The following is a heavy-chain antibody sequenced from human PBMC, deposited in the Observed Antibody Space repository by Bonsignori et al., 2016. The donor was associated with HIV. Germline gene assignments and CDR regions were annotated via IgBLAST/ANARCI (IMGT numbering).Heavy chain of an antibody. D-gene: IGHD2-15*01. V-gene: IGHV4-34*01. Sequence: RQAPGKGLEWIGEINHSGSTNYNPSLKSRVTISVDTSKNQFSLKLSSVTAADTAVYYCARGRSYYYYYYMDVWGKGTTVTVSS. J-gene: IGHJ6*03. CDR2: INHSGST. CDR3: ARGRSYYYYYYMDV.